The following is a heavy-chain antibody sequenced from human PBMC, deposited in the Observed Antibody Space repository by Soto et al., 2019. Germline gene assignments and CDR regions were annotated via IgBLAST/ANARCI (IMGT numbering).Heavy chain of an antibody. Sequence: QVQLVESGGGVVQPGRSLRLSCAASGFTFSSYAMHWVRRVPGRGLEWVAVISYDGSNKYYADSVKGRFTISRDNSKNTLYLQMNSLRAEDTAVYYCARGGWGYGMDVWGQGTTVTVSS. V-gene: IGHV3-30-3*01. J-gene: IGHJ6*02. CDR1: GFTFSSYA. CDR3: ARGGWGYGMDV. CDR2: ISYDGSNK. D-gene: IGHD1-26*01.